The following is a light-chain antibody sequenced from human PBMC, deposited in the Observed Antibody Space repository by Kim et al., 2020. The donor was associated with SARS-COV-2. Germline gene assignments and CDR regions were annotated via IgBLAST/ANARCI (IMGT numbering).Light chain of an antibody. V-gene: IGLV2-23*02. J-gene: IGLJ1*01. Sequence: GQSITISCTGASSEVGSYNLVSWYQQHPGKAPKLMIYEIDKRPSGVSNRFSGSKSGNTASLTISGLQTEDEADYYCCSCAGSSTYVFGTGTKVTVL. CDR3: CSCAGSSTYV. CDR1: SSEVGSYNL. CDR2: EID.